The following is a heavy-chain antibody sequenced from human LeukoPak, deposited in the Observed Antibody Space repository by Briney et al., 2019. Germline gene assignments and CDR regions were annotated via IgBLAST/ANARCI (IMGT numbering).Heavy chain of an antibody. CDR1: GGSISSYY. V-gene: IGHV4-4*07. CDR3: ARLRLRYTRNGDSSSYEVFDI. CDR2: IYTSGST. Sequence: KASETLSLTCTVSGGSISSYYWSWIRQPAGKGLEWIGRIYTSGSTNYNPSLKSRVTMSVDTSKNQFSLKLSSVTAADTAVYYCARLRLRYTRNGDSSSYEVFDIWGQGTVVTVSS. D-gene: IGHD2-21*01. J-gene: IGHJ3*02.